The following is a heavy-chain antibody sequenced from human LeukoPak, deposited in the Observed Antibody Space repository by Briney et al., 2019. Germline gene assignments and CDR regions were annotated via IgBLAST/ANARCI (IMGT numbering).Heavy chain of an antibody. D-gene: IGHD2-21*01. Sequence: GGSLRLSCAASGFTFSSYSMNWVRQAPGKGLEWVSFISSSSTPIYYADSVKGRFTISRDNAKNSLYLQMSSLRAEDTGVFYCARDVAYSAFDYWGQGTLVTVSS. CDR1: GFTFSSYS. J-gene: IGHJ4*02. V-gene: IGHV3-48*01. CDR3: ARDVAYSAFDY. CDR2: ISSSSTPI.